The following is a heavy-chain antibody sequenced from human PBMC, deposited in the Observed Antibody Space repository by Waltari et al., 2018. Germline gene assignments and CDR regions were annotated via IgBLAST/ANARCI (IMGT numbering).Heavy chain of an antibody. J-gene: IGHJ6*02. Sequence: QVQLVHSGSELKKPGASVKVSCKASGYTFSRYAMNWLRQAPGQGLEWMGWINPNPGNPTYAQGFTGRFFCSLDTSVSTAYRQIISLKAEDTAVYYCARSMGTNYYGMDVWGQGTTVTVSS. CDR3: ARSMGTNYYGMDV. CDR1: GYTFSRYA. D-gene: IGHD5-18*01. V-gene: IGHV7-4-1*02. CDR2: INPNPGNP.